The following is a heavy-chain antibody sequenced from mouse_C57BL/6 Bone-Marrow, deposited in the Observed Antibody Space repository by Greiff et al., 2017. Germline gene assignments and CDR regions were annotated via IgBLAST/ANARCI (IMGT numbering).Heavy chain of an antibody. CDR1: GFNIKDYY. V-gene: IGHV14-4*01. CDR2: IDPENGDT. Sequence: EVQLQQSGAELVRPGASVKLSCTASGFNIKDYYMQWVNQRPEQGLEWIGWIDPENGDTEYASKVQGKATITADTSSNTAYLQLSSLTSEDTAVYYCTTESPFDYWGQGTTLTVSS. J-gene: IGHJ2*01. CDR3: TTESPFDY. D-gene: IGHD6-2*01.